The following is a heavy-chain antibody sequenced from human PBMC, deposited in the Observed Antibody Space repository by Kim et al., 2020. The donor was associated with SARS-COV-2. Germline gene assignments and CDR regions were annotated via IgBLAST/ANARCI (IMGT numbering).Heavy chain of an antibody. CDR2: I. V-gene: IGHV3-11*01. J-gene: IGHJ4*02. Sequence: IYYADSVKGRFTISRDNAKNALYLQMNSLRAEDTAVYYCAGGGRRCFDYWGQGTLVTVSS. D-gene: IGHD3-16*01. CDR3: AGGGRRCFDY.